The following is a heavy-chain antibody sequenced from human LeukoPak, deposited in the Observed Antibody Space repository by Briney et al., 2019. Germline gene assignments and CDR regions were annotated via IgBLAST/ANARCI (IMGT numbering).Heavy chain of an antibody. D-gene: IGHD6-19*01. Sequence: GASVKVSCKVSGYTLTELSMHWVRQAPGKGLEWMGGFDPEDGETIYAQKFQGRVTMTEDTSTDTAYMELSSLRSEDTAVYYCATEAPLWEYSSGWHKGNYWGQGTLVTVSS. CDR3: ATEAPLWEYSSGWHKGNY. V-gene: IGHV1-24*01. CDR2: FDPEDGET. CDR1: GYTLTELS. J-gene: IGHJ4*02.